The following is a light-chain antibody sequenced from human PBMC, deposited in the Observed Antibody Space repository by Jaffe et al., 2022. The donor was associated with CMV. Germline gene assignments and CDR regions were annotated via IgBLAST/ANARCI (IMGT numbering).Light chain of an antibody. CDR1: QGVSNY. J-gene: IGKJ4*01. V-gene: IGKV1-9*01. CDR2: DAS. CDR3: QQHNDYPLT. Sequence: DIQLTQSPSFLSASVGDRVTITCRASQGVSNYLAWYQQRPGKPPKLLIYDASTLQSGAPSRFSGTLSGTEFTLTISSLQPEDFATYYCQQHNDYPLTFGGGTKVEIK.